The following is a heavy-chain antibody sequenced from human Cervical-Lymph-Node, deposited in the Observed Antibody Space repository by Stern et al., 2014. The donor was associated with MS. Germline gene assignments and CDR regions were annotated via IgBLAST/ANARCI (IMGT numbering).Heavy chain of an antibody. J-gene: IGHJ3*02. CDR2: ASYDETKK. CDR3: ARDRSLDDAFDI. CDR1: GFSFSNYA. Sequence: VQLVESGGGVVQPGRSLRLSCEASGFSFSNYAMNWVRQAPGKGLEWVPVASYDETKKYNADSVKGRFTVSRDNSKNALYLQMDSLRAEDTAVYYCARDRSLDDAFDIWGQGTMVTVSS. D-gene: IGHD3/OR15-3a*01. V-gene: IGHV3-30*01.